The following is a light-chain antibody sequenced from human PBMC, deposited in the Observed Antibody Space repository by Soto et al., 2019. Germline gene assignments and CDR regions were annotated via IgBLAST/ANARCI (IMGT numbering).Light chain of an antibody. V-gene: IGKV3D-15*01. CDR2: GAS. J-gene: IGKJ4*01. Sequence: EIVMTQSPATLSVSPGERATLSCRASQTVGSNLAWYQQKPGQAPKLLIHGASTRATGIPARFSGSGSVTDLTLTTRILQSEDFAVYYCQQYHEWLLTFGGGTKVEIK. CDR3: QQYHEWLLT. CDR1: QTVGSN.